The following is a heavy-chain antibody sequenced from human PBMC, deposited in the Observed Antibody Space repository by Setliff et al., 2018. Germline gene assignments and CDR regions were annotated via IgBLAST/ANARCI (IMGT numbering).Heavy chain of an antibody. J-gene: IGHJ3*01. Sequence: SETLSLTCTVSGGSISSGDYYWSWIRQPPGKGLEWIGYIYHSGSAYYNPSLKSRVTMSVDTSKNQFSLHLTSVTAADTAVYYCAREVGTSTSSDAFDVWGQGMMVTVSS. CDR1: GGSISSGDYY. D-gene: IGHD1-26*01. V-gene: IGHV4-30-4*08. CDR2: IYHSGSA. CDR3: AREVGTSTSSDAFDV.